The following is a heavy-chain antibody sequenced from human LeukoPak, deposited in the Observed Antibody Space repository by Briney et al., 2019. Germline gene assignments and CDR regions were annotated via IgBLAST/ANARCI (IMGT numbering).Heavy chain of an antibody. D-gene: IGHD3-10*01. CDR2: ISYSGDT. J-gene: IGHJ5*02. CDR1: GGSITSSRCH. V-gene: IGHV4-39*07. CDR3: APTVSRSPKGWFDP. Sequence: PSETLSLTCTVSGGSITSSRCHWGWIRQPPGKGLEWIGSISYSGDTYYNPSLKSRVTVSIDTSKNQFSLKLTSVTAADTAVYYCAPTVSRSPKGWFDPWGQGTLVTVSS.